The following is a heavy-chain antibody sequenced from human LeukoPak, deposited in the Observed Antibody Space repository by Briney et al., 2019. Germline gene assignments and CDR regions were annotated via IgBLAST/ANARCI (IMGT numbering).Heavy chain of an antibody. CDR2: IYYSGST. D-gene: IGHD2-2*01. CDR3: ARDRCSSTSCYVDY. Sequence: PSETLSLSCTVSGGSISSYYWSWIRQPVGKGLEWIGYIYYSGSTNYNPSLKSRVTISVDTSKNQFSLKLSSVTAADTAVYYCARDRCSSTSCYVDYWGQGTLVTVSS. V-gene: IGHV4-59*01. CDR1: GGSISSYY. J-gene: IGHJ4*02.